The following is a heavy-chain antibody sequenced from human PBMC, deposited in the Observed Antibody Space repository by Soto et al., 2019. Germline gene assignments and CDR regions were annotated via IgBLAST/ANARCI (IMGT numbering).Heavy chain of an antibody. CDR3: ARGGGGVPIDY. Sequence: EVQLVESGGGLVQPGGALRLSCAASGFTVSNNYISWVRQAPGKGLEWGSVIYSGGNTYYAVSGKGRFTISRDNSNHTLYLQMNSLRVEDTAVYYCARGGGGVPIDYWGQGTLVTVSS. V-gene: IGHV3-66*01. J-gene: IGHJ4*02. CDR2: IYSGGNT. CDR1: GFTVSNNY. D-gene: IGHD3-16*01.